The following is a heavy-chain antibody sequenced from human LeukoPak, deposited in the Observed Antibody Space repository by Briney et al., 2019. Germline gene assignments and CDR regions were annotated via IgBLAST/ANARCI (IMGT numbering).Heavy chain of an antibody. CDR3: ARRGYAFDI. Sequence: TSETLSLTCTVSGGSISSGGYYWSWIRQHPGKGLEWIGYICYSESTYYNPSLKSRVTISVDTSKNQFSLKLSSVTAADTAVYYCARRGYAFDIWGQGTMVTVSS. J-gene: IGHJ3*02. V-gene: IGHV4-31*03. CDR2: ICYSEST. CDR1: GGSISSGGYY.